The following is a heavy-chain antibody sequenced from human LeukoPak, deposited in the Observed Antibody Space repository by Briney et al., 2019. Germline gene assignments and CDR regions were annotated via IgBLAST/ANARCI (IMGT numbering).Heavy chain of an antibody. D-gene: IGHD1-1*01. Sequence: ASVKVSCKASGYTFTGYYMHWVRQAPGQGLEWMGWINPNSGGTNYAQKFQGRVTMTRDTSISTAYMELSRLRSDDTAVYYCARTPYWNDVVVDAFDIWGQGTMVTVSS. CDR3: ARTPYWNDVVVDAFDI. J-gene: IGHJ3*02. CDR2: INPNSGGT. V-gene: IGHV1-2*02. CDR1: GYTFTGYY.